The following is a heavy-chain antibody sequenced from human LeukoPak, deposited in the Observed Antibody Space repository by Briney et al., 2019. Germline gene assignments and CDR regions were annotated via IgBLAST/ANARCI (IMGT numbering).Heavy chain of an antibody. J-gene: IGHJ4*02. Sequence: RPGGSLRLSCAASGFTFSSYGMSWVRQAPGKGLEWVSAISGSGGSTYYADSVKGRFTISRDNSKNTLYLQINSLRAEDTAVYYCAKVLGYYYDSSGYYNYWGQGTLVTVSS. D-gene: IGHD3-22*01. V-gene: IGHV3-23*01. CDR2: ISGSGGST. CDR3: AKVLGYYYDSSGYYNY. CDR1: GFTFSSYG.